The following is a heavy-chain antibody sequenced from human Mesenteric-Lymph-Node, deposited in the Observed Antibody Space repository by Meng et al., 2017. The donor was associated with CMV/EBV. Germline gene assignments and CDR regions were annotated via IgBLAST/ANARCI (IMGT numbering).Heavy chain of an antibody. J-gene: IGHJ6*02. Sequence: GGSLRLSCAASGFTFSDYNMNWVRQAPGRGLEWVSCISPSSGHIYYAESVKGRFTVSRDNSKSTLYLQMSSLRPGDTAVYYCARDRDTSGWYSTYHYYAMDVWGQGTTVTVSS. CDR3: ARDRDTSGWYSTYHYYAMDV. CDR2: ISPSSGHI. D-gene: IGHD6-19*01. CDR1: GFTFSDYN. V-gene: IGHV3-21*01.